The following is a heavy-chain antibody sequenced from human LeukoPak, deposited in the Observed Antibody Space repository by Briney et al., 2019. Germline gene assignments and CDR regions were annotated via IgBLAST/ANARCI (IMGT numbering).Heavy chain of an antibody. CDR1: GYIFTSYG. CDR3: ARDSTIFGVVMKGNWFDP. CDR2: ISAYNGNT. Sequence: ASVKVSCKASGYIFTSYGISWVRQAPGQGLEWMGWISAYNGNTNYAQKLQGRVTMTTDTSTSTAYMELRSLRSDDTAVYYCARDSTIFGVVMKGNWFDPWGQGTLVTVSS. J-gene: IGHJ5*02. D-gene: IGHD3-3*01. V-gene: IGHV1-18*01.